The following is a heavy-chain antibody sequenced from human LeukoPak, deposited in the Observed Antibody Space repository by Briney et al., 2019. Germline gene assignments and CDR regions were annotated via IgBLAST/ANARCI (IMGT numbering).Heavy chain of an antibody. J-gene: IGHJ4*02. CDR2: IWYDGSIK. CDR1: GCIFGSYG. CDR3: ASAAGPFDN. D-gene: IGHD6-19*01. V-gene: IGHV3-33*01. Sequence: PGGCLRLSCVACGCIFGSYGMHWARQAPGKGLESVAVIWYDGSIKYYADSVKGRFTISRDNSKNTLYLKMNSLRAEGTALYYCASAAGPFDNWGQGTLVTVSS.